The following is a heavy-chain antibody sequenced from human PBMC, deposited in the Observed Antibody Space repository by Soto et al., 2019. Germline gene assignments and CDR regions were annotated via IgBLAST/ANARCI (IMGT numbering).Heavy chain of an antibody. J-gene: IGHJ6*02. Sequence: GGSLRLSCAASGFMFSNYGMHGVRQAPGKGLEWVAIIWYDGSNKYYADSVKGRFTISRDNTKNTLYLQMNSLRVEDTAVYFCLRYVFFVFDHYYYGMVVWCPALTVTVSS. CDR1: GFMFSNYG. V-gene: IGHV3-33*01. CDR3: LRYVFFVFDHYYYGMVV. CDR2: IWYDGSNK. D-gene: IGHD3-10*01.